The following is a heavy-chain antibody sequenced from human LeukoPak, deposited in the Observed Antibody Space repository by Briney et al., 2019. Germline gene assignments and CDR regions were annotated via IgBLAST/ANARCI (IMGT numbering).Heavy chain of an antibody. CDR3: ARAGYSYGLYYFDY. CDR2: IIPIFGTA. CDR1: GYTFTSYG. D-gene: IGHD5-18*01. Sequence: ASVKVSCKASGYTFTSYGISWVRQAPGQGLEWMGGIIPIFGTANYAQKFQGRVTITADESTSTAYMELSSLRSEDTAVYYCARAGYSYGLYYFDYWGQGTLVTVSS. V-gene: IGHV1-69*13. J-gene: IGHJ4*02.